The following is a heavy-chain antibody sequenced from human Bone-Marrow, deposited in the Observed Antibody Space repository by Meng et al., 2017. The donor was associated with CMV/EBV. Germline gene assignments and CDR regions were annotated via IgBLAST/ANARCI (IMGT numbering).Heavy chain of an antibody. Sequence: GSLRLSCAVYGGSFSGYYWSWIRQPPGKGLEWIGEINHRGSTNYNPSLKSRVTISVDTSKNQFSLKLSSVTAADTAVYYCASTYCGGDCPGYYYNYGMDVWGQGPTVTFYS. CDR3: ASTYCGGDCPGYYYNYGMDV. V-gene: IGHV4-34*01. D-gene: IGHD2-21*01. J-gene: IGHJ6*02. CDR1: GGSFSGYY. CDR2: INHRGST.